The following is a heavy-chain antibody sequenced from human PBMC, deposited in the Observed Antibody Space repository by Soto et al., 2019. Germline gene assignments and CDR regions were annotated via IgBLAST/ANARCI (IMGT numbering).Heavy chain of an antibody. CDR2: IFWDDDK. CDR1: GLSLSTSGVG. Sequence: SGATLVNPTQTLTLTCTLSGLSLSTSGVGVGWIRQPPGKPLEWLALIFWDDDKRYSPSLSSRLTITKDTSKNQVIFTMTNMEPVETATYYCARREVPATSGFDPRCLRILVTVSS. J-gene: IGHJ5*02. V-gene: IGHV2-5*02. CDR3: ARREVPATSGFDP. D-gene: IGHD2-21*02.